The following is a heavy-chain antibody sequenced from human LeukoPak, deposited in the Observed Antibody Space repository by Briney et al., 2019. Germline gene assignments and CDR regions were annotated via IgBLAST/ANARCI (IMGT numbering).Heavy chain of an antibody. D-gene: IGHD3-3*01. CDR1: GGSFSGSY. CDR3: ARGRYDFLYGMDV. V-gene: IGHV4-34*01. J-gene: IGHJ6*02. Sequence: SETLSLTCAVYGGSFSGSYWSWIRQPPGKGLEWIGEINHSGSTNYNPSLKSRVTISVDTSKNQFSLKLSSVAAADTAMYYCARGRYDFLYGMDVWGQGTTVTVSS. CDR2: INHSGST.